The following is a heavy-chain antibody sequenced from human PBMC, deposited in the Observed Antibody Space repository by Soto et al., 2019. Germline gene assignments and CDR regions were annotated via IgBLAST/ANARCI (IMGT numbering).Heavy chain of an antibody. CDR3: ARSGYYDRPYFDY. CDR1: GYSISSGYY. V-gene: IGHV4-38-2*01. J-gene: IGHJ4*02. Sequence: PSETLSLTCAVSGYSISSGYYWGWIRQPPGKGLEWIGSIYHSGSTYYNPSLKSRVTISVDTSKNQFSLKLSSVTAADTAVYYCARSGYYDRPYFDYWGQGTLVTV. CDR2: IYHSGST. D-gene: IGHD3-22*01.